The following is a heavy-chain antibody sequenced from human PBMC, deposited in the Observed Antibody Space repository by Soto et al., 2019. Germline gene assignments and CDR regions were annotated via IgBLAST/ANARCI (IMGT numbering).Heavy chain of an antibody. CDR2: LYSGGTT. V-gene: IGHV3-53*02. J-gene: IGHJ4*02. CDR3: GGGVAATLFAF. CDR1: GFTVSRNY. D-gene: IGHD1-26*01. Sequence: EVQVVETGGGLIQPGGSLRLSCTASGFTVSRNYMTWVRQAPGKGLEGVSVLYSGGTTYYADSVKGRFTISRDNSKNTLYLQMNSLRVEDTATDYCGGGVAATLFAFWGQGTLVTVSS.